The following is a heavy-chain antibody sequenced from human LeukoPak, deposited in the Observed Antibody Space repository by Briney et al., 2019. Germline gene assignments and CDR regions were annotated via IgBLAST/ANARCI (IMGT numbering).Heavy chain of an antibody. Sequence: SETLSLTCAVYGGSFSGYYWSWIRQPPGKGLEWIGEINHRGNTNYNPSLKSRVTISVDTSKNQFSLKLSSVTAADTALYYCARGRVTYYDFWSGPLVGVWGKGTTVTVSS. CDR2: INHRGNT. V-gene: IGHV4-34*01. D-gene: IGHD3-3*01. J-gene: IGHJ6*04. CDR3: ARGRVTYYDFWSGPLVGV. CDR1: GGSFSGYY.